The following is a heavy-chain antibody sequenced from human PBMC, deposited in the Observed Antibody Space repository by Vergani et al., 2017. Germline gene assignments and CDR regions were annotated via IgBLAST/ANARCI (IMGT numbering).Heavy chain of an antibody. Sequence: QVQLVQSGAEVKKPGSSVKVSCKASGGTFSSYTISWVRQAPGQGLEWMGRIIPTLGIANYAQKFQGRVTITADKSTSTAYMELSSLRSEDTAVYYCAGDEVATIGGYYFDYWDRGTLVTVSS. CDR2: IIPTLGIA. D-gene: IGHD5-12*01. CDR3: AGDEVATIGGYYFDY. CDR1: GGTFSSYT. J-gene: IGHJ4*02. V-gene: IGHV1-69*08.